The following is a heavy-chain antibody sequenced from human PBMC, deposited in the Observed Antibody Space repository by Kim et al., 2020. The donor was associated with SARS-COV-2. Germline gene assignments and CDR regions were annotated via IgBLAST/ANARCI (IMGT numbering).Heavy chain of an antibody. J-gene: IGHJ6*02. D-gene: IGHD6-19*01. CDR1: GGSISSYY. CDR3: ARDRRIAVAADYYYYGMDV. CDR2: IYYSGST. V-gene: IGHV4-59*01. Sequence: SETLSLTCTVSGGSISSYYWSWIRQPPGKGLEWIGYIYYSGSTNYNPSLKSRVTISVDTSKNQFSLKLSSVTAADTAVYYCARDRRIAVAADYYYYGMDVWGQGTTVTVSS.